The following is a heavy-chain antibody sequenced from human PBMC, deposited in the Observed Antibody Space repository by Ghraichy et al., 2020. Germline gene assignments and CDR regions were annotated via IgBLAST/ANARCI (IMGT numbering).Heavy chain of an antibody. D-gene: IGHD3-3*01. CDR3: ARHARVSNYDFWSGYSPYYYYYYMDV. Sequence: SETLSLTCTVSGGSISSSSYYWGWIRQPPGKGLEWIGSIYYSGSTYYNPSLKSRVTISVDTSKNQFSLKLSSVTAADTAVYYCARHARVSNYDFWSGYSPYYYYYYMDVWGKGTTVTVSS. CDR2: IYYSGST. J-gene: IGHJ6*03. CDR1: GGSISSSSYY. V-gene: IGHV4-39*01.